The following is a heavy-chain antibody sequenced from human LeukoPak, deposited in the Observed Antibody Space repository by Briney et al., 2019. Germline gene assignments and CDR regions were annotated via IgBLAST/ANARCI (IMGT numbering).Heavy chain of an antibody. D-gene: IGHD3-10*01. Sequence: SETLSLTCAVYGGSFSGYYWSWIRQPPGKGLEWIGEINHSGSTNYNPSLKSRVTISVDTSKNQFSLKLSSVTAADTAVYYCARRLGYYYSRWGQGTLVTVSS. CDR2: INHSGST. CDR1: GGSFSGYY. CDR3: ARRLGYYYSR. V-gene: IGHV4-34*01. J-gene: IGHJ4*02.